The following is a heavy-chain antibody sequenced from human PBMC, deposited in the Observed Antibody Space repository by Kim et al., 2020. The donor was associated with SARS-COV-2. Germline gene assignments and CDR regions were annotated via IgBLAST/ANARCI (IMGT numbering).Heavy chain of an antibody. J-gene: IGHJ4*02. D-gene: IGHD3-10*01. V-gene: IGHV4-61*01. CDR2: VYFTGST. CDR1: GGSVYSGCYY. Sequence: SETLSLTCTVYGGSVYSGCYYWSWVRQAKGQGFVWVGYVYFTGSTNSILTIRSPVTIYIAKSQSPLSLRSSSVTDADTYDYSCASMHFGELFDYWGQG. CDR3: ASMHFGELFDY.